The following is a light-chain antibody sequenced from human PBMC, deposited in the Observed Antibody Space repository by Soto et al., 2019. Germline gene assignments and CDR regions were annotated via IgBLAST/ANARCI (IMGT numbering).Light chain of an antibody. Sequence: QPVLTQPASVSGSPGQSITISCTGTSSDVGGYNYVSWYQHHPGKAPKLMIYEVSNRPSGVSNRFSGSKSGNTASLTISGLQAEDEADYYCNSYTSSTTLVFGGGTQLTVL. J-gene: IGLJ2*01. CDR2: EVS. V-gene: IGLV2-14*01. CDR1: SSDVGGYNY. CDR3: NSYTSSTTLV.